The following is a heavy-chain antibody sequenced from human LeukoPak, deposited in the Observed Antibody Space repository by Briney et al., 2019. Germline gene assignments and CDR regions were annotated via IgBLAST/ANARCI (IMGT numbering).Heavy chain of an antibody. V-gene: IGHV3-30*18. CDR1: GFTFSSYG. J-gene: IGHJ4*02. CDR3: AKEPIIAVAGLS. Sequence: GGSLRLSCAASGFTFSSYGMHWVRQAPGKGLEGVAVISYDGSNKYYADSVKGRFTISRDNSKNTLYLQMNSLRAEDTAVYYCAKEPIIAVAGLSWGQGTLVTVSS. D-gene: IGHD6-19*01. CDR2: ISYDGSNK.